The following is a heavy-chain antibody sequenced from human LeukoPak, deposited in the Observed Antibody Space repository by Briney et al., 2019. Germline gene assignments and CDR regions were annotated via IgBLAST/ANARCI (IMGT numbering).Heavy chain of an antibody. V-gene: IGHV3-7*01. Sequence: QSGGSLRLSCAASGFTFSSYAMSWVRQAPGKGLEWVANINQDGSEKYYVDSVKGRFTISRDNAKNSLYVQMNSLRAEDTAVYYCARLQGYYGSGSYGPYYYYYMDVWGKGTTVTVSS. D-gene: IGHD3-10*01. CDR3: ARLQGYYGSGSYGPYYYYYMDV. J-gene: IGHJ6*03. CDR2: INQDGSEK. CDR1: GFTFSSYA.